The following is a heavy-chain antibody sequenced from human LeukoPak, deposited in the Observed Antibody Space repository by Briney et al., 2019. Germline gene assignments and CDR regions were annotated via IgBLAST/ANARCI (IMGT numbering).Heavy chain of an antibody. CDR2: IIPIFGTA. CDR1: GGTFSSYA. D-gene: IGHD3-3*01. CDR3: ATHANYDFWSGYPAYYYYYMDV. Sequence: ASVKVSCKASGGTFSSYAISWVRQAPGQGLEWMGGIIPIFGTANYAQKFQGRVTITADESTSTAYMELSRLRSDDTAVYYCATHANYDFWSGYPAYYYYYMDVWGKGTTVTVSS. V-gene: IGHV1-69*13. J-gene: IGHJ6*03.